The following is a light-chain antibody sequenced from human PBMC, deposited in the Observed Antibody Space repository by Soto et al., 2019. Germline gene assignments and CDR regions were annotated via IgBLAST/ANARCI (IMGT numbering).Light chain of an antibody. V-gene: IGLV2-14*03. J-gene: IGLJ2*01. CDR1: SSDVGAYNF. CDR2: DVT. Sequence: QSVLTQPASVYGSPGQSITISCTGTSSDVGAYNFVSWYQQHPGKAPKLMIYDVTNRPSGVSSRFSGSKSGNTASLAISGLQAEDEADYYCSSYTTSNTLVFGGGTKVTVL. CDR3: SSYTTSNTLV.